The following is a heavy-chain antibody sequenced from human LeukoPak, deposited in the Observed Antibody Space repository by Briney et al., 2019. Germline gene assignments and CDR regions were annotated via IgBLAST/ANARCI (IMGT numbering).Heavy chain of an antibody. CDR2: INPSGGST. J-gene: IGHJ3*02. CDR3: AGSSFLTGYYLAKNAFDI. CDR1: GYTFTSYY. V-gene: IGHV1-46*01. D-gene: IGHD3-9*01. Sequence: ASVKVSCKASGYTFTSYYMHWVRQAPGQGLEWMGIINPSGGSTSYAQKFQGRVTMTRDMSTSTVYMELSSLRSEDTAVYYCAGSSFLTGYYLAKNAFDIWGQGTMVTVSS.